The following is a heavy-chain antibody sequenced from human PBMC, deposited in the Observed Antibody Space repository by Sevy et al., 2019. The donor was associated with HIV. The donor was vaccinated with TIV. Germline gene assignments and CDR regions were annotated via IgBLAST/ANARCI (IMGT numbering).Heavy chain of an antibody. CDR2: INPNSGGT. D-gene: IGHD5-18*01. CDR1: GYTFTGQY. V-gene: IGHV1-2*02. J-gene: IGHJ4*02. CDR3: ARGLLLRGYSYGSFDY. Sequence: ASVKVSCKASGYTFTGQYIHWVRQAPGQGLEWMGWINPNSGGTNYAQEFQGRVTMTRDTSISTAYMELSGLKSDDTAIYYCARGLLLRGYSYGSFDYWGQGTLVTVSS.